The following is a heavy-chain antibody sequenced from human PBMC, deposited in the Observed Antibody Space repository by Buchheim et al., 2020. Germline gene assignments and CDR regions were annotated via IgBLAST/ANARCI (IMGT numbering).Heavy chain of an antibody. Sequence: QVQLQESGPGLVKPSQTLSLTCTVSGNSLSSGTYYWSWIRQPAGKGLEWIRRIYTSGSTNYNPSLKSRVTISVDTSKNQFSLKLSSVTAADTAVYYCARESIAAAGYYFDSWGQGTL. J-gene: IGHJ4*02. D-gene: IGHD6-13*01. CDR3: ARESIAAAGYYFDS. CDR1: GNSLSSGTYY. V-gene: IGHV4-61*02. CDR2: IYTSGST.